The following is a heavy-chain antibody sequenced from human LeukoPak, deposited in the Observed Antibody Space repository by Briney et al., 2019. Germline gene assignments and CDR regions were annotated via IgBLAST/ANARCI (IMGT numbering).Heavy chain of an antibody. V-gene: IGHV3-7*01. D-gene: IGHD3-22*01. CDR1: GFSFSTYW. J-gene: IGHJ4*02. CDR2: IKEDGSEK. CDR3: ARGTYYYDSSSYYAWDY. Sequence: GGSLRLACAASGFSFSTYWMNWVRQAPGKGLEWVANIKEDGSEKYYVDSLKGRFTISRDNAKNSLYLQMNSLRAEDTAVYYCARGTYYYDSSSYYAWDYWGQGTLVTVSS.